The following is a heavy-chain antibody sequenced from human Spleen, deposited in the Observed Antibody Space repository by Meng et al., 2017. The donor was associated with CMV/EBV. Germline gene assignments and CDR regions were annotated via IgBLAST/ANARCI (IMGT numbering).Heavy chain of an antibody. J-gene: IGHJ6*02. V-gene: IGHV3-74*01. CDR1: GFTFSSYW. CDR3: ARGGAARYYYYGMDV. D-gene: IGHD4-17*01. Sequence: GESLKISCAASGFTFSSYWMHWVRQAPGKGLVWVSRINSDGSSTSYADSVKGRFTISRDNAKNTLYLQMNSLRAEDTAVYYCARGGAARYYYYGMDVWGQGTMVTVSS. CDR2: INSDGSST.